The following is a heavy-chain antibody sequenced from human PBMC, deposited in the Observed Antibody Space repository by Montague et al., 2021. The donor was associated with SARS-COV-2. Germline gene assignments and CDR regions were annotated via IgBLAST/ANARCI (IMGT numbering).Heavy chain of an antibody. Sequence: SETLSLTCAISCGSSSNYYWSWLGRPPGKGLEWIGEANQRGTTIYNPSVKSGVTISEDTSKNQFYLRLNSVTAADTAVYYCARGRRPVVVPGAGPEGRAFDIWGQGTMVTGSS. CDR1: CGSSSNYY. J-gene: IGHJ3*02. D-gene: IGHD2-2*01. V-gene: IGHV4-34*01. CDR3: ARGRRPVVVPGAGPEGRAFDI. CDR2: ANQRGTT.